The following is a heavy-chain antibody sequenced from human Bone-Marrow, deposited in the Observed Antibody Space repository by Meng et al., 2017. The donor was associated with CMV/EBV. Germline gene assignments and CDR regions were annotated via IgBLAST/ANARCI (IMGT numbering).Heavy chain of an antibody. CDR2: IGTAGDT. CDR1: GFPFSSYD. CDR3: ASLIVVVPAGIYYGMDV. V-gene: IGHV3-13*01. Sequence: GESLKISCAASGFPFSSYDMHWVRQATGKGLEWVSAIGTAGDTYYPGSVKGRFTISRENAKNSLYLQMNSLRAGDTAVYYCASLIVVVPAGIYYGMDVWGQGTTVTVSS. D-gene: IGHD2-2*01. J-gene: IGHJ6*02.